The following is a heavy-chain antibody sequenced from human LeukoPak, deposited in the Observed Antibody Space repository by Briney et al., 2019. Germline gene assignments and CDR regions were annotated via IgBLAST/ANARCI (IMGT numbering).Heavy chain of an antibody. CDR2: IYYSGST. V-gene: IGHV4-39*01. CDR3: ARLVLGYYGMDV. D-gene: IGHD3-10*01. J-gene: IGHJ6*02. CDR1: GGSISSSSYY. Sequence: PSETLSVTCTVSGGSISSSSYYWGWIRQPPGKGLEWIGSIYYSGSTYYNPSLKSRVTISVDTSKNQFSLKLSSVTAADTAVYYCARLVLGYYGMDVWGQGTTVTVSS.